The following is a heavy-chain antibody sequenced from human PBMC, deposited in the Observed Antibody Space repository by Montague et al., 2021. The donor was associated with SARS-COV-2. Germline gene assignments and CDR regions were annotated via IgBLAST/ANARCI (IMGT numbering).Heavy chain of an antibody. Sequence: SLRLSCAASGFTFSSFEMNWVRQAPGKGLEWVSYISSSGSPQHYADSVRGRFTTSRDNAKNSLYLQMNSHRAEDTAIYYCAREVPTVVKIDCWGQGTLVTVSS. CDR3: AREVPTVVKIDC. CDR2: ISSSGSPQ. CDR1: GFTFSSFE. J-gene: IGHJ4*02. D-gene: IGHD4-23*01. V-gene: IGHV3-48*03.